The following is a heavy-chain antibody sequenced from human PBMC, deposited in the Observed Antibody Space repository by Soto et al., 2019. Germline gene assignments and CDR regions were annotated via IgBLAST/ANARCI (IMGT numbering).Heavy chain of an antibody. CDR3: ARGGGQADY. D-gene: IGHD3-16*01. CDR1: GVSISSYY. J-gene: IGHJ4*02. Sequence: KTSETLSLTCTVSGVSISSYYWSWIRQPPGKGLEWIGYIYYSGGTNYNPSLKSRVTISVDTSKNQFSLKLTSVTAADTAVYYCARGGGQADYWGQGTLVTVSS. CDR2: IYYSGGT. V-gene: IGHV4-59*01.